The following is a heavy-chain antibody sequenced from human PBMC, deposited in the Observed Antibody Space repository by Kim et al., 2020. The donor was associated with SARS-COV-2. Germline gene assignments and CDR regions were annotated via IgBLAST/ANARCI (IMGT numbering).Heavy chain of an antibody. V-gene: IGHV3-30*01. CDR2: K. J-gene: IGHJ4*02. D-gene: IGHD3-10*01. CDR3: ARDGAGYYFDY. Sequence: KYYADSVKGRFTISRDNSKNTLYVQMNSLRAEDTAVYYCARDGAGYYFDYWGQGTLVTVSS.